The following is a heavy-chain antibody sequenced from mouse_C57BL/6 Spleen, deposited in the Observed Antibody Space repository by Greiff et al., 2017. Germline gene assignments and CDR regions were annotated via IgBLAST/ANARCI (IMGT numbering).Heavy chain of an antibody. CDR2: ISSGSSTI. D-gene: IGHD4-1*01. CDR1: GFTFSDYG. CDR3: ARRGLGRGYFDV. Sequence: DVMLVESGGGLVKPGGSLTLSCAASGFTFSDYGMHWVRQAPEKGLEWVAYISSGSSTIYYADTVKGRFTISRDDAKTTLFLQMTSMRSEDTARDYCARRGLGRGYFDVWGTGTTVTVSS. J-gene: IGHJ1*03. V-gene: IGHV5-17*01.